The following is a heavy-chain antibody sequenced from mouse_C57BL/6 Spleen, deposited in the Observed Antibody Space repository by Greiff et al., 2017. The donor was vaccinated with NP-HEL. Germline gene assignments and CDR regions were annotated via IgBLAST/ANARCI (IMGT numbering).Heavy chain of an antibody. CDR1: GYTFTSYW. Sequence: VQLQQSGAELVRPGSSVKLSCKASGYTFTSYWMDWVKQRPGQGLEWIGNIYPSDSETHYNQKFKDKATLTVDKSSSTAYMQLSSLTSEDSAVYYCALDSSGYADYWGQGTTLTVSS. CDR3: ALDSSGYADY. D-gene: IGHD3-2*02. V-gene: IGHV1-61*01. CDR2: IYPSDSET. J-gene: IGHJ2*01.